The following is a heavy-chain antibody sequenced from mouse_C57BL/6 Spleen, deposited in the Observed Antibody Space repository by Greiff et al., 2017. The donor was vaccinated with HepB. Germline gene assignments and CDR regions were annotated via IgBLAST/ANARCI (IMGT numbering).Heavy chain of an antibody. Sequence: VQLQQSGAELVKPGASVKMSCKASGYTFHSYWTTWVKPRPGQGLEWIGDIFPGSGSTNYTEKFKGQATLPVDTSSITAYMQLSSLTAVDFAVYCGQRSGDYDPMGHWGQGTSATVSS. J-gene: IGHJ4*01. V-gene: IGHV1-55*01. D-gene: IGHD2-4*01. CDR1: GYTFHSYW. CDR3: QRSGDYDPMGH. CDR2: IFPGSGST.